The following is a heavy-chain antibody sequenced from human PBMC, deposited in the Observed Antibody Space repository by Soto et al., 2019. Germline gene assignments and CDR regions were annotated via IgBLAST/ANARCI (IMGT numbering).Heavy chain of an antibody. D-gene: IGHD3-10*01. Sequence: ASVKVSCKASGGTFSSYAISWVRQAPGQGLEWMGGIIPIFGTANYAQKFQGRVTITADKSTSTAYMELSSLRSEDTAVYYCARASLIVRDHYFDYCAQGTLVTVSS. CDR2: IIPIFGTA. J-gene: IGHJ4*02. CDR3: ARASLIVRDHYFDY. V-gene: IGHV1-69*06. CDR1: GGTFSSYA.